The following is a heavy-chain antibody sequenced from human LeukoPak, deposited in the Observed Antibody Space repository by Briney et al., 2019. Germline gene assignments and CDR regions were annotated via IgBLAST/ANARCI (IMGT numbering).Heavy chain of an antibody. CDR1: GFTFSSYW. V-gene: IGHV3-7*01. J-gene: IGHJ5*02. CDR3: ARIQGYSYGSNWFDP. D-gene: IGHD5-18*01. CDR2: IKQDGSEK. Sequence: GGSLRLSCAASGFTFSSYWMSWVRQAPGKGLEGVANIKQDGSEKYYMDSVKGRFTISRDNAKNSLYLQMNSLRAEDTAVYYCARIQGYSYGSNWFDPWGQGTLVTVSS.